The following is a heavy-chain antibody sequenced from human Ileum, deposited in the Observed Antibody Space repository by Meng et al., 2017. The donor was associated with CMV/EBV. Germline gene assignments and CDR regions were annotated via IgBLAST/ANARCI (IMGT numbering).Heavy chain of an antibody. J-gene: IGHJ4*02. V-gene: IGHV4-4*07. D-gene: IGHD3-10*01. CDR2: VDAGGPT. CDR3: ARGQTVRGFEY. Sequence: EAGPGAGRPAETRSPPGTASGAARPPGGGCGGGRPAGKGLEWMGRVDAGGPTDGHPARGGRFTMSVDMSKNQFFLNLSSVTAADTAVYYCARGQTVRGFEYWGLGILVTVSS. CDR1: GAARPPGG.